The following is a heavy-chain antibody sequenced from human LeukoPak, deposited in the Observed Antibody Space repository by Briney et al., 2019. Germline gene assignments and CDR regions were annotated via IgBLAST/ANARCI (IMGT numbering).Heavy chain of an antibody. CDR3: ARDSGLTGGAHDAFDI. CDR1: GFTFSSYA. CDR2: ISGSGGST. J-gene: IGHJ3*02. V-gene: IGHV3-23*01. Sequence: GGSLRLSCAASGFTFSSYAMSWVRQTPVKGLEWVSVISGSGGSTYYADSVKGRFTISRDNSKNTLYLQMNSLRAEDTAVYYCARDSGLTGGAHDAFDIWGQGTMVTVSS. D-gene: IGHD3-10*01.